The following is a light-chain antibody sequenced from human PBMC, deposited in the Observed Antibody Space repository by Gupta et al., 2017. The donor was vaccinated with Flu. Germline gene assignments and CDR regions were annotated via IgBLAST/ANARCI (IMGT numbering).Light chain of an antibody. CDR1: QSVRSY. CDR2: DAS. Sequence: GERATLSCRASQSVRSYLAWYQQKPGQAPRLLIYDASRRATSIPARFSGSGSGTDFTLTISSLEPEDFAVYYCQQRRNWPPGTFGPGTKV. J-gene: IGKJ3*01. CDR3: QQRRNWPPGT. V-gene: IGKV3-11*01.